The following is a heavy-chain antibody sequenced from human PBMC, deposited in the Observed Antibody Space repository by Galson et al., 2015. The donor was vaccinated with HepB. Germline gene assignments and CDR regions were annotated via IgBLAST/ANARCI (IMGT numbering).Heavy chain of an antibody. V-gene: IGHV3-11*01. CDR2: ISSGGGTI. CDR3: AKDLAYNGYARD. CDR1: GFTFSDYY. D-gene: IGHD5-12*01. Sequence: SLRLSCAASGFTFSDYYMSWIRQAPGKGLEWVSYISSGGGTISYADSVRGRFTISRDNAKNSLYLQMNSLRAEDTAVYYCAKDLAYNGYARDWGQGTLVTVSS. J-gene: IGHJ4*02.